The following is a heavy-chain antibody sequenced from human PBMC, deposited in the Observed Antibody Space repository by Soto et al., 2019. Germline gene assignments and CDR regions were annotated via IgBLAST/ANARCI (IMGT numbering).Heavy chain of an antibody. Sequence: GGSLRLSCAASGFTFSNAWMSWVRQAPGKGLEWVGRIKSKTDGGTTDYAAPVKGRFTISRDDSKNTLYLQMNSLKTEDTAVYYCTTARGSYYVHAFDIWGQGTMVTVSS. D-gene: IGHD1-26*01. V-gene: IGHV3-15*01. J-gene: IGHJ3*02. CDR1: GFTFSNAW. CDR3: TTARGSYYVHAFDI. CDR2: IKSKTDGGTT.